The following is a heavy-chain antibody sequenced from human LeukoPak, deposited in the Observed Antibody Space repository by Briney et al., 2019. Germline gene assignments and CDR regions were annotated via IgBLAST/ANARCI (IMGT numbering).Heavy chain of an antibody. CDR1: GFTLSDYY. Sequence: GGSLRLSCAASGFTLSDYYVSWIRQAPGKGLEWVSYISSSGSTIYYADSVKGRFTISRDNAKNSLYLQMNSLRAEDTAVYYCARQQRYSGSYYDAFDIWGQGTMVTVSS. V-gene: IGHV3-11*04. D-gene: IGHD1-26*01. J-gene: IGHJ3*02. CDR2: ISSSGSTI. CDR3: ARQQRYSGSYYDAFDI.